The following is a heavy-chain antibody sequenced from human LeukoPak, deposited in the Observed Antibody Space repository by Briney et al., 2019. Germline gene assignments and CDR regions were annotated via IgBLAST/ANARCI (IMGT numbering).Heavy chain of an antibody. Sequence: ASVKVSCKASGYTFTGYYMHWVRQAPGQGLEWMGWINPNSGGTNYAQKFQGRVTMTRDTSISTAYMELSRLRSDDTAVYYCAREATMVRGVSLDYWGQGTLVTVSS. V-gene: IGHV1-2*02. D-gene: IGHD3-10*01. J-gene: IGHJ4*02. CDR1: GYTFTGYY. CDR2: INPNSGGT. CDR3: AREATMVRGVSLDY.